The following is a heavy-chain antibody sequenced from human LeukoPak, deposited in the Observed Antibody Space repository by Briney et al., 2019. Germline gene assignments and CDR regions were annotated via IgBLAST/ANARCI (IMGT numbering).Heavy chain of an antibody. V-gene: IGHV3-30*02. CDR2: IRYDGSNK. CDR3: AKGYSSSWPNYFDY. CDR1: GFTFSSYG. J-gene: IGHJ4*02. Sequence: GGSLRLSCAASGFTFSSYGMHWVRQAPGKGLEWVAFIRYDGSNKYYADSVKGRFTISRDNSKNTLYLQMNSLRAEDTAVYYCAKGYSSSWPNYFDYWGQGTLVTVSS. D-gene: IGHD6-13*01.